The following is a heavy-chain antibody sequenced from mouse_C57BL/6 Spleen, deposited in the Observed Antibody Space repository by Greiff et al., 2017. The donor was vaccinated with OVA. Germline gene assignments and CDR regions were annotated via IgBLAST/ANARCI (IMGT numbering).Heavy chain of an antibody. CDR3: ARSSNYEWDY. CDR2: IDPSDSYT. Sequence: QVQLQQPGAELVMPGASVKLSCKASGYTFTSYWMHWVKQRPGQGLEWIGEIDPSDSYTNYNQKFKGKSTLTVDKSSSTAYMQLSSLTSEDSAVYYCARSSNYEWDYWGQGTTLTVSS. J-gene: IGHJ2*01. D-gene: IGHD2-5*01. V-gene: IGHV1-69*01. CDR1: GYTFTSYW.